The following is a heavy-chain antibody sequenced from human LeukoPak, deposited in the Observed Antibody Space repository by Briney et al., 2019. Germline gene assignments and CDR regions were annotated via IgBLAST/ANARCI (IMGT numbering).Heavy chain of an antibody. CDR2: ISYDGSNK. CDR3: ARDSIAARRGIYYFDY. J-gene: IGHJ4*02. CDR1: GFTFSSYG. D-gene: IGHD6-6*01. V-gene: IGHV3-30*03. Sequence: GGSLRLSCAASGFTFSSYGMHWVRQAPGKGLEWVAVISYDGSNKYYADSVKGRFTISRDNSKNTLYLQMNSLRAEDTAVYYCARDSIAARRGIYYFDYWGQGTLVTVSS.